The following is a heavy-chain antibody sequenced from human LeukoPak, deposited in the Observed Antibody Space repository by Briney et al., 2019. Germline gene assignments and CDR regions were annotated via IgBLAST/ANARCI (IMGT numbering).Heavy chain of an antibody. D-gene: IGHD1-26*01. CDR1: GYIFTDYF. J-gene: IGHJ4*02. Sequence: GASVKVSCKASGYIFTDYFIHWLRQAPGQGLEWMGWINPDSGGTNSAQNFQGRVTMTRDTSISTAYMELGSLRSDDTAVYYCARCSWENGCHWGQGSLVTVSS. CDR2: INPDSGGT. CDR3: ARCSWENGCH. V-gene: IGHV1-2*02.